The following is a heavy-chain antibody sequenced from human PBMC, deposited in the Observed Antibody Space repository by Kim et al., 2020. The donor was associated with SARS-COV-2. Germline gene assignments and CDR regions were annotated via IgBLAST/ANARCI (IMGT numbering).Heavy chain of an antibody. V-gene: IGHV3-23*01. CDR2: ISHNGRDT. J-gene: IGHJ6*02. CDR3: AKDISDYSGMDA. Sequence: GGSLRRSCAASGFTFSACAMGWVRQAPGKGLQWVSSISHNGRDTYYADSVKGRFAISRDDSRDTLYLQMNSLRTEDTAVYFCAKDISDYSGMDAWGQGTTVTVSS. CDR1: GFTFSACA.